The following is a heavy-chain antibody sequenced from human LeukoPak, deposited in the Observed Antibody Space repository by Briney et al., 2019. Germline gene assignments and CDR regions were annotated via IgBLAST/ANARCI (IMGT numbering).Heavy chain of an antibody. D-gene: IGHD1-26*01. CDR2: ISASGRTI. J-gene: IGHJ4*02. V-gene: IGHV3-48*03. CDR1: GFTFSSYE. CDR3: AKIVGATYFDY. Sequence: PGGSLRLSCAASGFTFSSYEMNWVRQAPGKGLEWVSYISASGRTIYYADSVKGRFTISRDNAKDSLSLQMNSLRAEDTAVYYCAKIVGATYFDYWGQGTLVTVSS.